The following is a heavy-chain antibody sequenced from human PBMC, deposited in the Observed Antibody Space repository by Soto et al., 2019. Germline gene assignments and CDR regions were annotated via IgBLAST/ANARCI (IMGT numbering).Heavy chain of an antibody. J-gene: IGHJ6*02. D-gene: IGHD1-1*01. Sequence: GASVKVSCKAPGYTFTSYGISWVRQAPGQGLEWMGWISAYNGNTNYAQKLQGRVTMTTDTSTSTAYMELRSLRSDDTAVYYCASDRVGCNEAYYDRMDVSAQGTTVPVS. CDR3: ASDRVGCNEAYYDRMDV. CDR1: GYTFTSYG. V-gene: IGHV1-18*01. CDR2: ISAYNGNT.